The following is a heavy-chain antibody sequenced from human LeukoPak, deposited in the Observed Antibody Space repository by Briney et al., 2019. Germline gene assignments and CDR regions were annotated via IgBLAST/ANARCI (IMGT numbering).Heavy chain of an antibody. D-gene: IGHD2-2*01. J-gene: IGHJ4*02. CDR3: ARTGYCSSTSCRGGGDY. CDR1: GGSFSGYY. V-gene: IGHV4-34*01. Sequence: PSETLSLPCAVYGGSFSGYYWSWIRQPPGKGLGWIGEINHSGSTNYNPSLKSRVTISVDTSKNQFSLKLSAVTAADTAVYYCARTGYCSSTSCRGGGDYWGQGTLVTVSS. CDR2: INHSGST.